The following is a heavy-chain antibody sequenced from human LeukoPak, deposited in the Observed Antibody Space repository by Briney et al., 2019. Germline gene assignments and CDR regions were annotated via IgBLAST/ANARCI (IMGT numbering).Heavy chain of an antibody. CDR2: ISSSSSYI. J-gene: IGHJ4*02. Sequence: GGSLRLSCAASGFTFSSYSMNWVRQAPGKGLEWVSSISSSSSYIYYADSVKGRFTISRDNAKNSLYLQMYSLRAEDTAVYYCARDQGDYFDYWGQGTLVTVSS. CDR1: GFTFSSYS. V-gene: IGHV3-21*01. CDR3: ARDQGDYFDY.